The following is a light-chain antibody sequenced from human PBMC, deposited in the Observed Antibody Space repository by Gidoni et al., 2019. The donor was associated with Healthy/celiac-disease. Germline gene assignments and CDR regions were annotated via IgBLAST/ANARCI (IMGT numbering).Light chain of an antibody. CDR3: QQSYSTPP. Sequence: DIQMTQSPSSLSASVGDRVTITCRASQSISSYLNWYQQKPGKAPKLLIYAASSFQSGVPSRFSGSGSGTDFTLTISSLQPEDFATYYCQQSYSTPPFGQGTKLEIK. V-gene: IGKV1-39*01. CDR2: AAS. J-gene: IGKJ2*01. CDR1: QSISSY.